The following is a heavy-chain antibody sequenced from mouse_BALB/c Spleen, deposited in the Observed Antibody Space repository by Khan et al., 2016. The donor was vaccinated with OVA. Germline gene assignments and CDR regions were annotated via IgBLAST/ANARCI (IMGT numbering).Heavy chain of an antibody. CDR2: ISYSGST. CDR3: ARTARIKY. V-gene: IGHV3-1*02. D-gene: IGHD1-2*01. J-gene: IGHJ2*01. Sequence: VQLKESGPGLVKPSQSLSLTCTVTGYSNTSGYGWNWIRPFPGKKLELMGYISYSGSTNYNPSLKSRISITRDTSKNQFFLQLNSVTTEDTATYYCARTARIKYWGQGTTLTVSS. CDR1: GYSNTSGYG.